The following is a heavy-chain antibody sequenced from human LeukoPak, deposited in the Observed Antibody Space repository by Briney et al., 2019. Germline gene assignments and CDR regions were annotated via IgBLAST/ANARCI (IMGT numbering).Heavy chain of an antibody. J-gene: IGHJ3*02. Sequence: LGESLRTSCKGSGYSFSTYRIVWVRQIPGKGLEWMGIIFPGDSDTRYSPSFQGQVTISVDKAISTAYLQWNSLKASDTAMYFCARDKSSGRIALDIWGQGTMVTVSS. CDR1: GYSFSTYR. CDR2: IFPGDSDT. CDR3: ARDKSSGRIALDI. D-gene: IGHD3-10*01. V-gene: IGHV5-51*01.